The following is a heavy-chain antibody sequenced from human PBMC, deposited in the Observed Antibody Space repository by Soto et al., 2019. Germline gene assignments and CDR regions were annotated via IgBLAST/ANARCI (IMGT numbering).Heavy chain of an antibody. V-gene: IGHV4-59*01. Sequence: PSETLSLTCTVSGGSITSSYWSWIRRPPGKGLEWIAYIYDTGISGYTPSTSYNPSLKSRVTMSVDTSKGQSSLKLTSVTAADTAVYYCARGEDAFFYYGLDVWGQGITVTVSS. CDR2: IYDTGISGYTPST. CDR1: GGSITSSY. CDR3: ARGEDAFFYYGLDV. J-gene: IGHJ6*02.